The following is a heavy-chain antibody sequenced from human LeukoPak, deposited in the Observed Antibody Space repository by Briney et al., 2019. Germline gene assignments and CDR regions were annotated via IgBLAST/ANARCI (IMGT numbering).Heavy chain of an antibody. J-gene: IGHJ4*02. D-gene: IGHD6-13*01. CDR1: GFTFSSYS. CDR3: ARLGPAAGTSFDY. Sequence: PGGSLRLSCTASGFTFSSYSMNWVRQAPGKGLEWVSYISINSNMESYADSVKGRFTISRDNAKNSLYLQMNSLRAEDTAVYYCARLGPAAGTSFDYWGQGTLVTVSS. V-gene: IGHV3-48*01. CDR2: ISINSNME.